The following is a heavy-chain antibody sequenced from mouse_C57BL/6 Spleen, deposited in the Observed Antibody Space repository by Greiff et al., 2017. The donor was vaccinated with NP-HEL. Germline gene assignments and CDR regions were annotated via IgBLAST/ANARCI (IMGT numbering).Heavy chain of an antibody. D-gene: IGHD1-1*01. V-gene: IGHV1-85*01. CDR1: GYPFTSTD. CDR2: IYPRDGST. J-gene: IGHJ4*01. Sequence: QVQLRKSELGLVKPGASVNCSCRASGYPFTSTDITGLNQRPGQGLEWIGWIYPRDGSTKYNEKFKGKATLTVDTSSSTAYMELHSLTSEDSAVYFCAREDGSSYDYYAMDYWGQGTSVTVSS. CDR3: AREDGSSYDYYAMDY.